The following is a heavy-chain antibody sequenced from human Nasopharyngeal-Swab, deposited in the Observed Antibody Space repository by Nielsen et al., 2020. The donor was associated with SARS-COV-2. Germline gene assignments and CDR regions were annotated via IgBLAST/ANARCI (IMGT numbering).Heavy chain of an antibody. Sequence: SVKVSCKASGGTFSSYAISWVRQAPGQGLEWMGGIIPIFGTANYAQKFQGRVTITADESTSTAYMGLSSLRSEDTAVYYCARDLRSPKGYWGQGTLVTVSS. CDR1: GGTFSSYA. CDR3: ARDLRSPKGY. V-gene: IGHV1-69*13. D-gene: IGHD5/OR15-5a*01. CDR2: IIPIFGTA. J-gene: IGHJ4*02.